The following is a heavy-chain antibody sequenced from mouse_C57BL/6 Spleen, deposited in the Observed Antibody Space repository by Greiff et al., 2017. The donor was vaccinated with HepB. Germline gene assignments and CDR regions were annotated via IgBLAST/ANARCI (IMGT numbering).Heavy chain of an antibody. Sequence: QVQLQQSGPELVKPGASVKISCKASGYAFSSSWMNWVKQRPGKGLEWIGRIYPGDGDTNYNGKFKGKATLTADKSSSTAYMQLSSLTSEDSAVYFCARSPSWYGSSYDYWGQGTTLTVSS. D-gene: IGHD1-1*01. V-gene: IGHV1-82*01. J-gene: IGHJ2*01. CDR1: GYAFSSSW. CDR3: ARSPSWYGSSYDY. CDR2: IYPGDGDT.